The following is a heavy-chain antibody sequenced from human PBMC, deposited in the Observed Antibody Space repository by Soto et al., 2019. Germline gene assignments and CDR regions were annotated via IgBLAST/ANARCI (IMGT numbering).Heavy chain of an antibody. Sequence: QVQLVQSGAEVKKPGSSVKLSCKPSGCTFRNYAINWVRQAPGQGLEWMGGSIPVFGTANYAQTFQGRLTITADKSTSTAYMELSRLRSADTAVYYCAIPLPKQQLVRGAFDHWGQGTLVTVAS. CDR1: GCTFRNYA. J-gene: IGHJ4*02. CDR3: AIPLPKQQLVRGAFDH. CDR2: SIPVFGTA. D-gene: IGHD6-13*01. V-gene: IGHV1-69*06.